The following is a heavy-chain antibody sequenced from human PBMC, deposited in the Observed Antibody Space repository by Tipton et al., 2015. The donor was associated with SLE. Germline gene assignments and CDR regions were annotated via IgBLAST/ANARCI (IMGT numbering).Heavy chain of an antibody. D-gene: IGHD2-15*01. CDR1: GFTFSSYA. V-gene: IGHV3-23*03. J-gene: IGHJ4*02. CDR2: IYTGETT. Sequence: SLRLSCAASGFTFSSYAMTWVRQAPGKGLEWVSVIYTGETTDYSESVKGRFTISRDNSKNTLYLHLNSLRAEGSAVYYCTRASLCSGGSCSLGALDNWGQGTLVTVSS. CDR3: TRASLCSGGSCSLGALDN.